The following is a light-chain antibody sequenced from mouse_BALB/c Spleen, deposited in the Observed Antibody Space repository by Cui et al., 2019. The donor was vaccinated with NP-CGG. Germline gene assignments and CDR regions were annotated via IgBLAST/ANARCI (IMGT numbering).Light chain of an antibody. V-gene: IGLV1*01. J-gene: IGLJ1*01. CDR1: TGAVTTSNY. CDR2: GTN. Sequence: QAVVTQESVTITSPGETVTLTCRSSTGAVTTSNYANWVQEKPDHLFTGLIGGTNNRVPGVPARFSGSLIGDKAALTITGAQTEDEAIYFCALWYSNHWVFGGGTKLTVL. CDR3: ALWYSNHWV.